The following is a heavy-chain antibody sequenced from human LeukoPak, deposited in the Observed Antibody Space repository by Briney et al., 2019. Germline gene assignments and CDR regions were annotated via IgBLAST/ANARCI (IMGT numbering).Heavy chain of an antibody. CDR1: GFTFSSYS. D-gene: IGHD3-22*01. CDR3: ARKGRDSSGYYEY. J-gene: IGHJ4*02. CDR2: ISSSSSYI. V-gene: IGHV3-21*01. Sequence: GSLRLSCAASGFTFSSYSMNWVRQAPGKGLEWVSSISSSSSYIYYADSVKGRFTISRDNAKNSLYLQMNSLRAEDTAVYYCARKGRDSSGYYEYWGQGTLVTVSS.